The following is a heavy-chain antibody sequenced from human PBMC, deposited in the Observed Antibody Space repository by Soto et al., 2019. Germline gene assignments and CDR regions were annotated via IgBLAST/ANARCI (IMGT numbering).Heavy chain of an antibody. D-gene: IGHD3-16*01. J-gene: IGHJ1*01. CDR1: GGSMSSYY. CDR2: IYYSGST. CDR3: ARGGTAKYFQH. V-gene: IGHV4-59*01. Sequence: QVQLQESGPGLVKPSETLSLTCTVPGGSMSSYYWSWIRQPPGKGLEWIGYIYYSGSTNYNPSLKGRVIISVDTSKNQFSLKLNSVTAADTAVYYCARGGTAKYFQHWGQGTLVTVSS.